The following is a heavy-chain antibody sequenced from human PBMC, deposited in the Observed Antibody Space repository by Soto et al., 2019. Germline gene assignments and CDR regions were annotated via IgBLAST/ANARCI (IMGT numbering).Heavy chain of an antibody. Sequence: PSETLSLTCGVHGGTVASSHWWSWVRQSPGRGLEWIGNVCHTGDTNFNPSLQSRVTFSVDKSNNQFSLRLTSVTAADTAVYFCAREIVTAGGNNYFDPWGPGTLVTVSS. J-gene: IGHJ5*02. CDR3: AREIVTAGGNNYFDP. CDR1: GGTVASSHW. D-gene: IGHD2-21*02. CDR2: VCHTGDT. V-gene: IGHV4-4*02.